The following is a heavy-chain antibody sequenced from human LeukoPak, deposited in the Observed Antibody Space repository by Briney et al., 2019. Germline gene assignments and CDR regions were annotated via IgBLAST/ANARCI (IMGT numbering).Heavy chain of an antibody. D-gene: IGHD2-21*02. J-gene: IGHJ4*02. V-gene: IGHV3-23*01. Sequence: GGSLRLSCAASGFTFSSYAMSWVRQAPGKGLEWVSAISGSGGSTYYADSVKGRFTISRDNSKNTLYLQMNSLRAEDTAVYYCAKVSSPDIVVVTATFDYWGQGTLVTVSS. CDR2: ISGSGGST. CDR1: GFTFSSYA. CDR3: AKVSSPDIVVVTATFDY.